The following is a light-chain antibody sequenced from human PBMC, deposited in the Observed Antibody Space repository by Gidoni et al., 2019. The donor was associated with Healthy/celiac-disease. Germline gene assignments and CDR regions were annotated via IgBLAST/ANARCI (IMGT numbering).Light chain of an antibody. V-gene: IGLV1-47*01. J-gene: IGLJ3*02. Sequence: QSVLTQPPSASGPPRQRVTISCSGTSSHIGSNYVYWYQQLPGSSPNLLIYKNNPRPSGVPDRFSGSKSGTSASLAMRGLRSEDEADYYCAEWDDSLSGGVFGGGTKLTVL. CDR3: AEWDDSLSGGV. CDR1: SSHIGSNY. CDR2: KNN.